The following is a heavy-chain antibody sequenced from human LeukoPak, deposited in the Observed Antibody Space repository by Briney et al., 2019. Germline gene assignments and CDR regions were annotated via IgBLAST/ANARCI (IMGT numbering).Heavy chain of an antibody. CDR3: AKAGGYSSSWYDY. Sequence: GGSLRLSCAASGFTFSSYGMHWVRQAPGKGLEWVAVISYDGSNKYYADSVKGRFTISRDNSKNTLYLQMNSLRAEDTAVYYCAKAGGYSSSWYDYWGQGTLVTVSS. CDR1: GFTFSSYG. J-gene: IGHJ4*02. D-gene: IGHD6-13*01. CDR2: ISYDGSNK. V-gene: IGHV3-30*18.